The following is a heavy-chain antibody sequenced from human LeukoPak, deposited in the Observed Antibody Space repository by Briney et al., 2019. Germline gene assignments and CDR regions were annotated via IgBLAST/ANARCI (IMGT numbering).Heavy chain of an antibody. CDR2: IYYGGST. CDR3: ARDRRYYYGSGLLGAGRRVYYYYGMDV. V-gene: IGHV4-59*01. J-gene: IGHJ6*02. D-gene: IGHD3-10*01. CDR1: GGSISSYY. Sequence: SETLSLTCTVSGGSISSYYWSWIRQPPGKGLEWIGYIYYGGSTNYNPSLKSRVTISVDTSKNQFSLKLSSVTAADTAVYYCARDRRYYYGSGLLGAGRRVYYYYGMDVWGQGTTVTVSS.